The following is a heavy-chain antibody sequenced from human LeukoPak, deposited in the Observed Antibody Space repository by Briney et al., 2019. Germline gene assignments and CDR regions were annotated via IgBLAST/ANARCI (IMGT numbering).Heavy chain of an antibody. CDR1: GGSISSYY. CDR2: IYYSGST. J-gene: IGHJ5*02. D-gene: IGHD4-17*01. V-gene: IGHV4-59*08. Sequence: SETLSLTCTVSGGSISSYYWSWIRQPPGKGLEWIGYIYYSGSTNYNPSLKSRVTISVDTSKNQFSLKLSSVTAADTAMYYCARQVATVTTSWFDPWAREPWSPSPQ. CDR3: ARQVATVTTSWFDP.